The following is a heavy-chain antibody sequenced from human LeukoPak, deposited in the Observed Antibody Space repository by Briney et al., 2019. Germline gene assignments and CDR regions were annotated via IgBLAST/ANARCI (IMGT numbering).Heavy chain of an antibody. Sequence: KPSETLSLTCTLSGVSISSGDHNWGWLRQHPGKGLEWIGYISYTGSPDYNPSLRSRLTISLDTSQNQFSLRLSSVTAADTAVYYCAKLDYGDYEAFDIWGQGTMVTVSS. J-gene: IGHJ3*02. CDR2: ISYTGSP. CDR3: AKLDYGDYEAFDI. D-gene: IGHD4-17*01. CDR1: GVSISSGDHN. V-gene: IGHV4-31*03.